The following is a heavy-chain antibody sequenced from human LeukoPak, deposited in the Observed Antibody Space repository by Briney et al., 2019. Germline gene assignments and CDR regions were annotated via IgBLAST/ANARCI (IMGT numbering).Heavy chain of an antibody. Sequence: GGSLRLSCAASGFTFSSYSINWVRQAPGKGLEWVSSISSGSTYIYYTDSVKGRFTISRDNAKNSLYLQLNSLRVEDTAVYYCASRIVGTPDYFDYWGQGTLVTVSS. CDR2: ISSGSTYI. V-gene: IGHV3-21*01. CDR1: GFTFSSYS. J-gene: IGHJ4*02. D-gene: IGHD1-26*01. CDR3: ASRIVGTPDYFDY.